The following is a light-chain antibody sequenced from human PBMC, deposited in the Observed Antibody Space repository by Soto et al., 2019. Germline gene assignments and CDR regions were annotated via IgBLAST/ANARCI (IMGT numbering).Light chain of an antibody. CDR3: QQRSNWL. Sequence: DIGFTQSPTTVSLSPGERATISCRASQSVSTYVAWYQQKPGQAPRLLIYDASNRATGIPARFSGSGSGTDFTLTISSLEPEDFAVYYCQQRSNWLFGPGTKVDIK. J-gene: IGKJ3*01. V-gene: IGKV3-11*01. CDR1: QSVSTY. CDR2: DAS.